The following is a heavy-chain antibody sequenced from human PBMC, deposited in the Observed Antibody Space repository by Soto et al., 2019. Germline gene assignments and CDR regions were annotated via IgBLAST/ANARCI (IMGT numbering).Heavy chain of an antibody. D-gene: IGHD3-22*01. CDR3: ARDSYYYDSSGYYTFDH. CDR1: GFTFSSYG. Sequence: QVQLVECGGGVVQPGTSLRHSCADSGFTFSSYGMHWVRQAPGKGLEWVAHISYDGSNNNYVDSVKGRFTISRDNSKNTLYLQMNSLRAEDTAVYYCARDSYYYDSSGYYTFDHWGQGTLVTVSS. CDR2: ISYDGSNN. J-gene: IGHJ4*02. V-gene: IGHV3-30*03.